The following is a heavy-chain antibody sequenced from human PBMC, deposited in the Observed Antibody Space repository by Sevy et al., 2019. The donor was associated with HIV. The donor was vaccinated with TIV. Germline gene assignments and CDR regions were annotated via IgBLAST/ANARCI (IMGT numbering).Heavy chain of an antibody. J-gene: IGHJ4*01. CDR2: IKEDGSAK. CDR1: RFTFKTYW. Sequence: GGSLRLSCAASRFTFKTYWMSWVRQAPGKGLEWVGNIKEDGSAKYYADSVRGRFTISRDNAKNSLYLQMSSLRVEDTAGYYCGRDSPGYGGYSYWGQGTLVTVSS. CDR3: GRDSPGYGGYSY. V-gene: IGHV3-7*01. D-gene: IGHD1-26*01.